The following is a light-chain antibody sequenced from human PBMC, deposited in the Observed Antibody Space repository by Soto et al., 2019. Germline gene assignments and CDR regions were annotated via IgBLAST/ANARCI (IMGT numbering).Light chain of an antibody. J-gene: IGKJ5*01. CDR3: QQYDNLPIT. Sequence: DTQMTQSPSTLSASVGDRVTITCRASQSITTWLAWYQQKPGKAPKLLISKATNLQSGVPSRFSGSGSGTEFTLTISSLQPEDIATYYCQQYDNLPITFGQGTRLEIK. CDR2: KAT. CDR1: QSITTW. V-gene: IGKV1-5*03.